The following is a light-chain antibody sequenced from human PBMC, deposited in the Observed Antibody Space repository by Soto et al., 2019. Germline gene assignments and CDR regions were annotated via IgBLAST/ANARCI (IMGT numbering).Light chain of an antibody. CDR2: GAS. CDR3: QQRLNWPPG. CDR1: QSLSNNIY. J-gene: IGKJ1*01. Sequence: EIVLTQSPATLSLSPGERATLSCRASQSLSNNIYLAWYQQKPGQAPRLLIYGASSRATGIPNRFSGSGSGTDFTLTISDLEPADFGLYYCQQRLNWPPGFGQGTKVDIK. V-gene: IGKV3-11*01.